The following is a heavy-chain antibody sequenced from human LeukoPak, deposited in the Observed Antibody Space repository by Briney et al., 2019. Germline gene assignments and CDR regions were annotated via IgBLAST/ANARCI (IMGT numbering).Heavy chain of an antibody. V-gene: IGHV3-21*01. CDR2: ISSSSSYI. Sequence: NPGGSLRLSCAASGFTFSSYSMNWVRLAPGKGLEWVSSISSSSSYIYYADSVKGRFTISRDNAKDSLYLQMNSLRAEDTAVYYCARGKSTSCCFDIWGQGTMVTVSS. J-gene: IGHJ3*02. D-gene: IGHD2-2*01. CDR1: GFTFSSYS. CDR3: ARGKSTSCCFDI.